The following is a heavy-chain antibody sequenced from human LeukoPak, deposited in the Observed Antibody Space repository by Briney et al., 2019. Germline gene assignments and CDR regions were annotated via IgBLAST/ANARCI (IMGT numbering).Heavy chain of an antibody. CDR3: ASSPFPSYYYGSGSYYRDYFDY. J-gene: IGHJ4*02. CDR1: GGSISSSSYY. CDR2: IHYSGST. Sequence: PSETLSLTCTVSGGSISSSSYYWGWIRQPPGKGLEWIGSIHYSGSTNYNPSLKSRVTISVDTSKNQFSLKLSSVTAADTAVYYCASSPFPSYYYGSGSYYRDYFDYWGQGTLVTVSS. D-gene: IGHD3-10*01. V-gene: IGHV4-39*07.